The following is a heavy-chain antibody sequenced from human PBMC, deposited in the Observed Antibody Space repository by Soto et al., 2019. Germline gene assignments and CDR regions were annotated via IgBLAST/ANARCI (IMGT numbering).Heavy chain of an antibody. D-gene: IGHD6-19*01. Sequence: SVKVSCKASGGTFSSYAISWVRQAPGQGLEWMGGIIPIFGTANYAQKFQGRVTITADESTSTAYMELSSLRSEDTAVYYCARAVAGPPYYYYYGMDVWGQGTTVTVSS. CDR2: IIPIFGTA. J-gene: IGHJ6*02. CDR1: GGTFSSYA. V-gene: IGHV1-69*13. CDR3: ARAVAGPPYYYYYGMDV.